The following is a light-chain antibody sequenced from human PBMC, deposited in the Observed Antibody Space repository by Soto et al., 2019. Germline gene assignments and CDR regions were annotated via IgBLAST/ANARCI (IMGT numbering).Light chain of an antibody. J-gene: IGLJ3*02. V-gene: IGLV2-14*01. CDR1: TSDVGRYNY. CDR2: EVR. CDR3: CSYTTTTTWV. Sequence: QSVLTQPASVSGSPGQSITISCTGSTSDVGRYNYVSWYQQLPGKAPKLLIYEVRNRPSGISNRFSGSKSGNTASLTISDLQADDEATYYCCSYTTTTTWVFGGGTKVTVL.